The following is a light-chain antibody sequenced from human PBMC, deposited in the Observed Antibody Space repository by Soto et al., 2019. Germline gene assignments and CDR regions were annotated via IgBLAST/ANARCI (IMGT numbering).Light chain of an antibody. CDR1: QSVSSH. CDR3: QQYNNWPGWT. V-gene: IGKV3-15*01. J-gene: IGKJ1*01. Sequence: EIVVTQSPATLSVSPGERATLSCRTSQSVSSHVAWYQLKPGQAPRLLIHGASTRATAIPARFSGSGSGTEFTLTIISLXSEDLAVYHCQQYNNWPGWTFGQGTKVDIK. CDR2: GAS.